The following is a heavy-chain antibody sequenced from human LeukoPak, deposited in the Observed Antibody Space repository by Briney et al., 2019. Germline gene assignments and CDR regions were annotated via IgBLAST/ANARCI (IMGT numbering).Heavy chain of an antibody. CDR2: IYTSGSN. V-gene: IGHV4-61*02. CDR1: GGSISSGSYY. CDR3: ARENHGDYVPPFDY. J-gene: IGHJ4*02. D-gene: IGHD4-17*01. Sequence: SETLSLTCTVSGGSISSGSYYWSWIRQPAGKGLEWIGRIYTSGSNNYNPSLKSRVTISVDTSKNQFSLKLSSVTAADTAVYYCARENHGDYVPPFDYWGQGTLVTVSS.